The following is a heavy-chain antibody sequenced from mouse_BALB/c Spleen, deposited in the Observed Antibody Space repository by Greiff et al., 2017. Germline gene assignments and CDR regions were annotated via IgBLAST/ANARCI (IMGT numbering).Heavy chain of an antibody. CDR3: ARDKYGHHGAMDY. CDR2: ISSGGSYT. D-gene: IGHD2-10*02. CDR1: GFTFSSYA. Sequence: EVMLVESGGGLVKPGGSLKLSCAASGFTFSSYAMSWVRQSPEKRLEWVAEISSGGSYTYYPDTVTGRFTISRDNAKNTLYLEMSSLRSEDTAMYYCARDKYGHHGAMDYWGQGTSVTVSS. J-gene: IGHJ4*01. V-gene: IGHV5-9-4*01.